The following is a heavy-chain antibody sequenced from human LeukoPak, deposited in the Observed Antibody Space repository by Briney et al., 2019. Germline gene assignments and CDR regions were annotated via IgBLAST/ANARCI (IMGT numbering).Heavy chain of an antibody. J-gene: IGHJ5*02. V-gene: IGHV4-4*09. CDR2: IYTSGST. D-gene: IGHD3-22*01. CDR1: GGSISSYY. Sequence: SETLSLTCTVSGGSISSYYWSWIRQPPGKGLEWIGYIYTSGSTNYNPSLKSRVTISVDTSKNQFSLKLSSVTAADTAVYYCARMKDYYDSSSYYNWFDPWGQGTLVTVSS. CDR3: ARMKDYYDSSSYYNWFDP.